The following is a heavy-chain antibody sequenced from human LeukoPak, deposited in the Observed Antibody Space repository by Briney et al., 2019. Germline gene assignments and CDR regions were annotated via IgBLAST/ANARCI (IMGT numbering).Heavy chain of an antibody. V-gene: IGHV4-34*01. CDR2: INHSGST. D-gene: IGHD3-16*01. Sequence: SETLSLTCAVYGGSFSCYYCGWIRQPPGKGLEWIGEINHSGSTNYNPSLKSRVTISVDTSKNQFSLKLSSVTAADTAVYYCARARVKLCYQSRSPFDYWGQGTLVTVSS. CDR1: GGSFSCYY. CDR3: ARARVKLCYQSRSPFDY. J-gene: IGHJ4*02.